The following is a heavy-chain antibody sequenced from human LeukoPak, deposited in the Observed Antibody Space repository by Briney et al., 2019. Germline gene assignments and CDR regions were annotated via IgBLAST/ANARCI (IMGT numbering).Heavy chain of an antibody. CDR3: ARVLPMVTSASTDYYYYGMDV. V-gene: IGHV1-46*01. CDR1: GYTFTSYY. Sequence: ASVKVSCKASGYTFTSYYMHWVRQAPGQGLEWMGIINPSGGSTSYAQKFQGRVTMTRDTSTSTVYMELSSLRSEDTAVYYCARVLPMVTSASTDYYYYGMDVWGQGTTVTVSS. J-gene: IGHJ6*02. D-gene: IGHD4-17*01. CDR2: INPSGGST.